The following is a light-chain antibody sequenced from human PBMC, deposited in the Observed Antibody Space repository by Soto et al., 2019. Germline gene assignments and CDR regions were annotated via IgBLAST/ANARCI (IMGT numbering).Light chain of an antibody. CDR3: QQYGRSSGFA. CDR1: QTVDSNY. CDR2: EAS. Sequence: EIVLTLSPGTLSLSPGERATLSCRASQTVDSNYLAWYQQKLGQAPRLLIYEASSRATGIPDRFSGSGSGTDFTLTISSLEPEDFAVYYCQQYGRSSGFAFGHGTRVDI. J-gene: IGKJ3*01. V-gene: IGKV3-20*01.